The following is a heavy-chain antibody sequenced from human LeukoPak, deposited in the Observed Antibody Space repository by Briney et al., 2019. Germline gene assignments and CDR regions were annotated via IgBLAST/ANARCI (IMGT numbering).Heavy chain of an antibody. CDR1: GFTFSSYG. D-gene: IGHD1-1*01. Sequence: GGSLRLSCAASGFTFSSYGMSWVRQAPGKGLEWLSHISTGSNTIHYANSVEGRFTISRDDAKNSLYLQMNSLRVEDTALYFCARDATTAVGWVYMDVWGKGTTVTISS. J-gene: IGHJ6*03. CDR3: ARDATTAVGWVYMDV. CDR2: ISTGSNTI. V-gene: IGHV3-48*04.